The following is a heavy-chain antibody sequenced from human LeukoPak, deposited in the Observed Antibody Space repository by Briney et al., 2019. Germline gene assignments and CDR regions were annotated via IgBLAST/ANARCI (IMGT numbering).Heavy chain of an antibody. CDR2: ISSSSSYI. CDR3: AKDIAAAGLLGFDY. J-gene: IGHJ4*02. V-gene: IGHV3-21*04. D-gene: IGHD6-13*01. CDR1: GFTFSSYS. Sequence: GGSLRLSCAASGFTFSSYSMNWVRPAPGKGLEWVSSISSSSSYIYYADSVKGRFTISRDNAKNSLYLQMNSLRAEDMALYYCAKDIAAAGLLGFDYWGQGTLVTVSS.